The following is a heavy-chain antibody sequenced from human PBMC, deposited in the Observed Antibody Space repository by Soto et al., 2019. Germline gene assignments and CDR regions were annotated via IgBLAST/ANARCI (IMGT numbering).Heavy chain of an antibody. V-gene: IGHV4-39*01. CDR1: GGSVSSSSYS. J-gene: IGHJ4*02. CDR3: ATMGTPATGLYYFDY. D-gene: IGHD1-7*01. CDR2: IYSSENT. Sequence: SETLSLTCTVSGGSVSSSSYSWGWIRQSPGKGLEWIGTIYSSENTYYNPSLLSRVTISVDTSKNQFSLNLSFVTAADTAVYYCATMGTPATGLYYFDYWGQGTLVTAPQ.